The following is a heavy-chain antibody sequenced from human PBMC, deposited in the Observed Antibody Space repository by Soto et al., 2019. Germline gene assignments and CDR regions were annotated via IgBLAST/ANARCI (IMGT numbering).Heavy chain of an antibody. CDR1: GGSISSYY. J-gene: IGHJ6*02. CDR2: IYYSGST. CDR3: ARNGLYSGYDYGKANYYYYGMDV. Sequence: TLSLTCTVSGGSISSYYWSWIRQPPGKGLEWIGYIYYSGSTNYNPSLKSRVTISVDTSKNQFSLKLSSVTAADTAVYYCARNGLYSGYDYGKANYYYYGMDVWGQGTTVTVSS. D-gene: IGHD5-12*01. V-gene: IGHV4-59*01.